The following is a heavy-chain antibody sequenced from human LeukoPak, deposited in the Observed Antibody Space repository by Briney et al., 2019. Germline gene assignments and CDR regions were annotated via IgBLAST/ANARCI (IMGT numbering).Heavy chain of an antibody. CDR1: GYTFSDYY. CDR3: SRGSALDRAYSGYDPPFHY. CDR2: INPNSGAT. V-gene: IGHV1-2*02. Sequence: ASVKVSCKASGYTFSDYYMHWVRQAPGQGLEWMGWINPNSGATGYAQKFQGRVTMIRDTSISTADMELNSLRSDDTAMYYCSRGSALDRAYSGYDPPFHYWGQGTLVAVSS. D-gene: IGHD5-12*01. J-gene: IGHJ4*02.